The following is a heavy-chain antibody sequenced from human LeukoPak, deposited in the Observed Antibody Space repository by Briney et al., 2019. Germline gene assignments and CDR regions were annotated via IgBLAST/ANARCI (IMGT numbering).Heavy chain of an antibody. D-gene: IGHD3-3*01. CDR2: ISYSGTT. Sequence: PSETLSLTCTVSGGSINGHYWNWVRQPPGKGLEWIGYISYSGTTNYNPSLKSRVTISVDTSKKQFSLKLNSVTAADTAVYYCARGSIFGVVTPFDYWGQGTLVTVSS. J-gene: IGHJ4*02. CDR3: ARGSIFGVVTPFDY. CDR1: GGSINGHY. V-gene: IGHV4-59*11.